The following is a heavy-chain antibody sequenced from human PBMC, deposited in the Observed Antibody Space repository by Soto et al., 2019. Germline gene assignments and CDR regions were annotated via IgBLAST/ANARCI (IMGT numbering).Heavy chain of an antibody. CDR3: VVDTSGLLDY. V-gene: IGHV3-33*03. Sequence: GGSLRLSCAASGFTFSSNGMHWVRQAPGKGLEWVAVIWYDGNKKYYGDSVRGRFTISRDNSKNTLYLEVNSLRAEDTAVYYCVVDTSGLLDYWGQGTKVTVSS. J-gene: IGHJ4*02. D-gene: IGHD3-22*01. CDR1: GFTFSSNG. CDR2: IWYDGNKK.